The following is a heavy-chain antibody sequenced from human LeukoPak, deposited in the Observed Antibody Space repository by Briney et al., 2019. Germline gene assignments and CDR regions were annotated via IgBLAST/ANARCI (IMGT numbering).Heavy chain of an antibody. J-gene: IGHJ4*02. V-gene: IGHV1-2*06. CDR3: ARGDSSGYYFLGPDY. D-gene: IGHD3-22*01. CDR2: INPNSGGT. Sequence: ASVKVSCKASGYTFTAYYMHWVRQAPGQGLEWMGRINPNSGGTNYAQKFQGRVTMTRDTSISTAYMELSRLRSDDTAVYYCARGDSSGYYFLGPDYWGQGTLVTVSS. CDR1: GYTFTAYY.